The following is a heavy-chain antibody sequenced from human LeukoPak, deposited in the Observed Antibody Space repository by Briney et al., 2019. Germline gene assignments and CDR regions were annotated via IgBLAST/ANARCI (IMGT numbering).Heavy chain of an antibody. V-gene: IGHV1-2*02. CDR3: ARGKKGDRNWFDP. Sequence: ASAKVSCKASGYTFTGYYMHWVRQAPGQGLEWMGWINPNSGGTNYAQKFQGRVTMTRDTSISTAYMELSRLRSDDTAVYYCARGKKGDRNWFDPWGQGTLVTVSS. J-gene: IGHJ5*02. D-gene: IGHD3-16*01. CDR1: GYTFTGYY. CDR2: INPNSGGT.